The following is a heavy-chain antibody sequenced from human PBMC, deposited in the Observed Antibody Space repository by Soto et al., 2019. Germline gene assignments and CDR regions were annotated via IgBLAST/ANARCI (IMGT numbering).Heavy chain of an antibody. CDR2: IIPIFGTA. J-gene: IGHJ6*02. V-gene: IGHV1-69*13. D-gene: IGHD6-6*01. CDR1: GGTFSSYA. Sequence: SVKVSCKASGGTFSSYAISWVRQAPGQGLEWMGGIIPIFGTANYAQKFQGRVTITADESTSTAYMELNSLRAEDTAVYYCTKDRWYSSSSRGYYYYGMDVWGQGTTVTVSS. CDR3: TKDRWYSSSSRGYYYYGMDV.